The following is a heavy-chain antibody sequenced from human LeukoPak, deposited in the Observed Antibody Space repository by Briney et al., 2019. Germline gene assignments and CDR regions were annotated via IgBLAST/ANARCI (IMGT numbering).Heavy chain of an antibody. V-gene: IGHV3-48*01. Sequence: GGSLRLSCAASGFAFSSYNMNWVRQAPGKGLEWVSYISSGSDTIFYADSVKGRFTISRDNAKNTLYLQMNSLRTEDTAVYYCVEWNSVYWYFDLWGRGTLVTVSS. CDR2: ISSGSDTI. CDR3: VEWNSVYWYFDL. J-gene: IGHJ2*01. CDR1: GFAFSSYN. D-gene: IGHD1-1*01.